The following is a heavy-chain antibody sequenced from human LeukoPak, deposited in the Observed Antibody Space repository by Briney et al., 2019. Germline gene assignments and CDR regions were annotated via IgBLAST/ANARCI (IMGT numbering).Heavy chain of an antibody. D-gene: IGHD5-12*01. CDR1: GGSISSGDYY. CDR2: IHYSGST. V-gene: IGHV4-30-4*01. Sequence: ASETLSLTCTVSGGSISSGDYYWSWIRQPPGKGLEWIGYIHYSGSTYYNPSLKSRVTISVDTSKNQFSLKLSSVTAADTAVYYCARDQDVDPPAAFDIWGQGTMVTVSS. J-gene: IGHJ3*02. CDR3: ARDQDVDPPAAFDI.